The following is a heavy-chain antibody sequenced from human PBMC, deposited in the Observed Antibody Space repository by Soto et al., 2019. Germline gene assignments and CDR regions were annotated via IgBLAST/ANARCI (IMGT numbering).Heavy chain of an antibody. V-gene: IGHV4-59*08. CDR3: ARGGFYAVNWFDP. CDR2: MHHSGST. CDR1: GVSITSHY. J-gene: IGHJ5*02. Sequence: SETLYLTCTVSGVSITSHYWSWIRQSPGKGLEWIAYMHHSGSTNYNPSLKSRVSISVDRSTNQFSLKVNSVTAADTAVYYCARGGFYAVNWFDPWGRGILVTVSS. D-gene: IGHD2-2*01.